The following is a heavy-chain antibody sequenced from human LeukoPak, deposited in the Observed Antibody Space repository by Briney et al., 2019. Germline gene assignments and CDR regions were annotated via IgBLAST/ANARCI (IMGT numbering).Heavy chain of an antibody. CDR1: GFTFSAYA. D-gene: IGHD2-15*01. CDR3: AKDADVVVPEYFQY. V-gene: IGHV3-23*01. J-gene: IGHJ1*01. CDR2: IGSDNKP. Sequence: GGSLRLSCEASGFTFSAYAMTWVRQAPGKGLEWVSSIGSDNKPHYSESVKGRFAISRDNSKNTLYLQTNSLRAEDTAIYYCAKDADVVVPEYFQYWGQGTLVTVSS.